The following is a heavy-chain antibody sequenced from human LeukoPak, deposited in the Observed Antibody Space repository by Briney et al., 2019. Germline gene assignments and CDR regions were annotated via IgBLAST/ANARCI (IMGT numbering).Heavy chain of an antibody. CDR3: TRLVVPAGWFDP. CDR2: IRSKAYGGTT. D-gene: IGHD2-2*01. CDR1: GFTFGDYA. Sequence: GGSLRLSSTASGFTFGDYAMSWVRQAPGKGLEWVGFIRSKAYGGTTEYAASVKGRFTISRDDSKSIAYLQMNSLKTEDTAVYYCTRLVVPAGWFDPWGQGTLVTVSS. J-gene: IGHJ5*02. V-gene: IGHV3-49*04.